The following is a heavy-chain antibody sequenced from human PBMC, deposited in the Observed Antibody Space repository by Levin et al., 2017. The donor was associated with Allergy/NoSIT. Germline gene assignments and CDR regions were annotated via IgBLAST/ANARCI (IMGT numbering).Heavy chain of an antibody. CDR2: ISYDGSNK. D-gene: IGHD3-10*01. Sequence: GESLKISCAASGFTFSNYGMHWVRQAPGKGLEWVAVISYDGSNKNYADSVKGRFISSRDNSRNTLYLQMNSLRAEDTAVYYCAFNYGSGHYYFDYWGQGTLVTVSS. CDR3: AFNYGSGHYYFDY. V-gene: IGHV3-30*03. J-gene: IGHJ4*02. CDR1: GFTFSNYG.